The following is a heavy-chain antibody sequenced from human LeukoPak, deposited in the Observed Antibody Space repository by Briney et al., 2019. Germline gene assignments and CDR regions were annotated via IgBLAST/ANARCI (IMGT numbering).Heavy chain of an antibody. J-gene: IGHJ4*02. CDR2: ISYDGSNK. CDR3: ASPLFQGGYDWESGFDY. CDR1: GFTFSSHR. V-gene: IGHV3-30*03. D-gene: IGHD5-12*01. Sequence: GGSLRLSCAASGFTFSSHRMHWVRQAPGKGLEWVAVISYDGSNKYYADSVKGRFTISRDNSKNTLYLQMNSLRAEDTAVYYCASPLFQGGYDWESGFDYWGQGTLVTVSS.